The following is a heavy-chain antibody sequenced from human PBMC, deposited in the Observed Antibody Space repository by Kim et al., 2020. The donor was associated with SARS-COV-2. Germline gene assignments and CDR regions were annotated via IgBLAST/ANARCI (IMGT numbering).Heavy chain of an antibody. CDR1: GFTFSSRW. V-gene: IGHV3-7*01. Sequence: GGSLRLSCVASGFTFSSRWMNWVRQAPGRGLEWVANIKPDGSEQYYVDSVNGRFTISRDNAKNSLYLQMNSLRAEDTAMYYCARDWSLGYLGQGTLVTVSS. J-gene: IGHJ4*02. CDR3: ARDWSLGY. CDR2: IKPDGSEQ. D-gene: IGHD3-3*01.